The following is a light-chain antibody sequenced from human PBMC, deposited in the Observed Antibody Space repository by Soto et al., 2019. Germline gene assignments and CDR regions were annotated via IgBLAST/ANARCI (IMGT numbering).Light chain of an antibody. Sequence: DIQITQSPASLSASVGDRVNLTFLASQSIGTFLSWYQQKSGRAPKLLIYAASSLQIGVPSRFSGSGSGTNFTLTISSLQPEDFATYFCQKNYDTPINCGKGKRREIK. CDR2: AAS. V-gene: IGKV1-39*01. J-gene: IGKJ5*01. CDR3: QKNYDTPIN. CDR1: QSIGTF.